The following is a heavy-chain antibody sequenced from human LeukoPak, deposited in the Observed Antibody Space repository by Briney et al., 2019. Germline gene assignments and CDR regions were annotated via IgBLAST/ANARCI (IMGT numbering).Heavy chain of an antibody. V-gene: IGHV1-69*05. CDR1: GGTFSNYA. CDR2: IIPIFGTA. CDR3: ALGFGQWLVRTDY. D-gene: IGHD6-19*01. Sequence: GSSVKVSCKASGGTFSNYAISWVRQAPGQGLEWMGGIIPIFGTANYAQKFQGRVTITTDESTSTAYMELSSLRSEDTAVYYCALGFGQWLVRTDYWGQGTLVTVSS. J-gene: IGHJ4*02.